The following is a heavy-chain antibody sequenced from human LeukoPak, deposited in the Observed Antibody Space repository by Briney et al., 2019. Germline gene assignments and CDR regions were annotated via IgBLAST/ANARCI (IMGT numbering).Heavy chain of an antibody. CDR2: ISGSGGST. CDR3: AKGRHSGWYPHFFDY. CDR1: GFTFGSYA. Sequence: GGSLRLSXAASGFTFGSYAMSWVRQAPGKGLEWVSAISGSGGSTYYADSAKGRFTISRDNSKNTLYLQMNSLRAEDTAVYYCAKGRHSGWYPHFFDYWGQGTLVTVSS. J-gene: IGHJ4*02. D-gene: IGHD6-19*01. V-gene: IGHV3-23*01.